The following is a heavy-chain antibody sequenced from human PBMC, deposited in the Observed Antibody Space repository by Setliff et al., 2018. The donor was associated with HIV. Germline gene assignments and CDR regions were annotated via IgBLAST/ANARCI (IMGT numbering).Heavy chain of an antibody. V-gene: IGHV3-23*01. D-gene: IGHD6-19*01. CDR2: ISGSGDST. CDR1: GFIFSTYD. J-gene: IGHJ6*03. CDR3: ARVKGIAVAGSYYYYMDV. Sequence: GGSLRLSCAASGFIFSTYDMAWVRQAPGKGLEWVSSISGSGDSTYSADSVKGRFTLSRDNSKNTLHLQMNSLRAEDTAVHYCARVKGIAVAGSYYYYMDVWGKGTTVTVSS.